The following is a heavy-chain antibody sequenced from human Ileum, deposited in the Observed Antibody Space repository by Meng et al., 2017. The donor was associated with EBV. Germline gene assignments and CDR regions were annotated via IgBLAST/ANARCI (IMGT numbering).Heavy chain of an antibody. Sequence: QVQLQGSGPGLVKSSGTLSLTCAVSGDSVSGSDWWSWVRQPPGKGLEWIGEVYHDGATNYHPSLKSRVTISLDKSKNEVNLHLNSLTAADTAVYFCARSSPIVRGLDYWGQGTLVTVSS. D-gene: IGHD3-10*01. CDR3: ARSSPIVRGLDY. CDR1: GDSVSGSDW. J-gene: IGHJ4*02. V-gene: IGHV4-4*02. CDR2: VYHDGAT.